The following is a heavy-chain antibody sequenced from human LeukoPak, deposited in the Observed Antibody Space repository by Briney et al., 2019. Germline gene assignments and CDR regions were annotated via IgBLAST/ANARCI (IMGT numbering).Heavy chain of an antibody. CDR3: AKLMDIVVVPAAKEGHDAFDI. CDR1: GFTFSSYS. CDR2: ISSSSSTI. D-gene: IGHD2-2*03. J-gene: IGHJ3*02. V-gene: IGHV3-48*04. Sequence: GGSLRLSCAASGFTFSSYSMNWVRQAPGKGLEWVSYISSSSSTIYYADSVKGRFTISRDNAKNSLYLQMNSLRAEDTAVYYCAKLMDIVVVPAAKEGHDAFDIWGQGTMVTVSS.